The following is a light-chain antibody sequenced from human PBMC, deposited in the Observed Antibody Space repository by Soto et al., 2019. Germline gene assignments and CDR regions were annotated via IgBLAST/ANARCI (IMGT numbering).Light chain of an antibody. CDR1: QSISSW. J-gene: IGKJ1*01. CDR2: KAS. Sequence: DIQMTQSPSTLSASVGDRVTITCRASQSISSWLAWYQQKPGTAPNLLIYKASTLQSWVPSRFSGSGSGTEFTLTISSLQPDDSATYYCQQYNDNWTFGQGTKVEIK. V-gene: IGKV1-5*03. CDR3: QQYNDNWT.